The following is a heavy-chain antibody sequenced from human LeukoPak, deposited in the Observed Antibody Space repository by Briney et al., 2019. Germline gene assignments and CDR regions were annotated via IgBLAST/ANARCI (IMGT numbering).Heavy chain of an antibody. D-gene: IGHD6-6*01. CDR2: IIPIFGTA. Sequence: GASVKVSCKASGGTFSSYAISWVRQAPGQGLEWMGGIIPIFGTANYAQKFQGRVTITADESTSTAYMELSSLRSEDTAVYYCARFSSSSDYYYYYMDVWGKGTTVTVSS. V-gene: IGHV1-69*13. CDR3: ARFSSSSDYYYYYMDV. J-gene: IGHJ6*03. CDR1: GGTFSSYA.